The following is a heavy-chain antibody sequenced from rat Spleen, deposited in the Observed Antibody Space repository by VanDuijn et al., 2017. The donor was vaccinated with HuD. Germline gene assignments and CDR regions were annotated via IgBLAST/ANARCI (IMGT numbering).Heavy chain of an antibody. V-gene: IGHV5-20*01. CDR2: INIGGGDT. D-gene: IGHD1-9*01. J-gene: IGHJ3*01. CDR3: TTGDYGYTRLFAY. CDR1: GFTFSDYY. Sequence: EVQLVESGGGLVQPGRSLRLSCAASGFTFSDYYMAWVRQTLTKGLEWVAFINIGGGDTYYRDSVKGRFTISRDNAKSSLYLQMDSLRSEDTATYYCTTGDYGYTRLFAYWGQGTLVTVSS.